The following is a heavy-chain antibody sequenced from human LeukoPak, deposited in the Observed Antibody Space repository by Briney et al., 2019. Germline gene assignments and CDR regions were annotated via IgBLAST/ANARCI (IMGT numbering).Heavy chain of an antibody. J-gene: IGHJ3*02. CDR3: ARHGKGVTYFYTFDI. V-gene: IGHV4-59*08. CDR1: GGPITNSY. Sequence: PSETLSFTCTVPGGPITNSYWSWIRHPPVEGLEWIGYVYASGATNSNPSLKSRVTISVDTSKNQFSLKLSSVTAADTAVYYCARHGKGVTYFYTFDIWGQGTVVAVSS. CDR2: VYASGAT. D-gene: IGHD2/OR15-2a*01.